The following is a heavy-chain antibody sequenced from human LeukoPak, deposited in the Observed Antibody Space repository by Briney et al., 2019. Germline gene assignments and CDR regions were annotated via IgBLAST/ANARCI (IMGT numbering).Heavy chain of an antibody. Sequence: GGSLRLSCTASGFTFGDYAMSWIRQPPGKGLEWVSYISSSGSTIYYADSVKGRFTISRDNAKNSLYLQMNSLRAEDTAVYYCARDRTVTTEVVAFDIWGQGTMVTVSS. J-gene: IGHJ3*02. D-gene: IGHD4-11*01. CDR1: GFTFGDYA. V-gene: IGHV3-11*04. CDR2: ISSSGSTI. CDR3: ARDRTVTTEVVAFDI.